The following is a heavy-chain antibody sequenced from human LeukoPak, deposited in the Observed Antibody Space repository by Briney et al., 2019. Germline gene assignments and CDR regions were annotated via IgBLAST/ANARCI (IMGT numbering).Heavy chain of an antibody. J-gene: IGHJ4*02. CDR1: GFTFSSYG. V-gene: IGHV3-33*01. Sequence: GGSLRLSCAASGFTFSSYGMHWVRQAPGKGLEWVAVIWYDGSNKYYADSVKGRFTISRDNSKNTLYLQMNSLRAEDTAVYYCARDRNGNYGRWGFDYWGQGTLVTASS. CDR2: IWYDGSNK. CDR3: ARDRNGNYGRWGFDY. D-gene: IGHD4-17*01.